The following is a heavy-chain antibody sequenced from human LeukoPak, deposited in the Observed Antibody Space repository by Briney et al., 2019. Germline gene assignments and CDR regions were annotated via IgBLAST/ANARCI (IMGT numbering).Heavy chain of an antibody. D-gene: IGHD5-24*01. Sequence: SETLSLTCTVSGGSISNYYWTWIRQPPGKGLEWIGYINYSGSTNYNPSLKSRVTISVDRSKNQFSLNLSSVTAADTAVYYCVRSEMGGYTFDCWGQGTLVTVSS. CDR1: GGSISNYY. CDR2: INYSGST. CDR3: VRSEMGGYTFDC. J-gene: IGHJ4*02. V-gene: IGHV4-59*01.